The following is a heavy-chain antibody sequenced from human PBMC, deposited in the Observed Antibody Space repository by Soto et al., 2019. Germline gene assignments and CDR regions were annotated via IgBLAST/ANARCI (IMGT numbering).Heavy chain of an antibody. CDR2: ISGSGDRT. Sequence: EVQLLESGGGLVQPGWSLRLSCAASGFTFSSYAMSWVRQAPGKGLEWVSGISGSGDRTHYADSVKGRFTISRDNSKNTLYLQMNSLRAEDTAVYHCAPESGSYYGYFESWGQGILVTVSS. V-gene: IGHV3-23*01. CDR3: APESGSYYGYFES. CDR1: GFTFSSYA. D-gene: IGHD1-26*01. J-gene: IGHJ4*02.